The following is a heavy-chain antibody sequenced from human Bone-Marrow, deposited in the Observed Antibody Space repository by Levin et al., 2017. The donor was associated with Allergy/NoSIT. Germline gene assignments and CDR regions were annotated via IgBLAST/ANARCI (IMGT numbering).Heavy chain of an antibody. CDR3: ARRLKYCSGPSCNFDL. D-gene: IGHD2-2*01. CDR1: GGSISSSSYY. CDR2: MYYNGNS. V-gene: IGHV4-39*02. Sequence: SETLSLTCTVSGGSISSSSYYWGWIRQPQGKGLEWIASMYYNGNSFHNPSLKSRVTISGDASKNLFSLKLTSVSATDTAVYYCARRLKYCSGPSCNFDLWGQGTLVTVSS. J-gene: IGHJ5*02.